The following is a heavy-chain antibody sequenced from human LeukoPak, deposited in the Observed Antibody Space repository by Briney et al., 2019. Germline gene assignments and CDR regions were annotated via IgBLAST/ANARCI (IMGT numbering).Heavy chain of an antibody. V-gene: IGHV3-9*01. CDR2: ISWNSRKM. Sequence: GRSLRLSCAASGFTFDDYAMHWVRQASGKGLEWVSGISWNSRKMDYADSVRGRFTISRDNDKNSVYLQMNSLTAEDTALYYCANDTSSSSPFFYLDVWGKRTAVTVSS. CDR1: GFTFDDYA. J-gene: IGHJ6*03. CDR3: ANDTSSSSPFFYLDV. D-gene: IGHD6-6*01.